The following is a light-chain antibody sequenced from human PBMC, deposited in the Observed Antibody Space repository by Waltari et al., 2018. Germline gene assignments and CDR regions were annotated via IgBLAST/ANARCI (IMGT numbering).Light chain of an antibody. J-gene: IGLJ1*01. V-gene: IGLV2-14*03. CDR2: DVT. Sequence: QSALSQPASVSGPPGQSITISCTGTSPDVGRYDYVSWSQQHPGRAPKLLIHDVTDRASGVADRFSGSKSGNTASLTISGLQTEDEADYYCTSYTSSTTTPYVFGTGTQVTV. CDR3: TSYTSSTTTPYV. CDR1: SPDVGRYDY.